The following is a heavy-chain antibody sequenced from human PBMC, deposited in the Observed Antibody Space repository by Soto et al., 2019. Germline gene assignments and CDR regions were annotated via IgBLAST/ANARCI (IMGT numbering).Heavy chain of an antibody. CDR1: EFTVSSNY. CDR3: AGRVGATIYGMDV. J-gene: IGHJ6*02. D-gene: IGHD1-26*01. V-gene: IGHV3-53*01. Sequence: EVQLVESGGGWIQPGGSLRLSCAASEFTVSSNYMNWVRQAPGKGLECVSTIYSGGSTYCADSVKGRFTISRDNSKNTPYLPLNHVRAADSAVYDCAGRVGATIYGMDVWGPGTTVTV. CDR2: IYSGGST.